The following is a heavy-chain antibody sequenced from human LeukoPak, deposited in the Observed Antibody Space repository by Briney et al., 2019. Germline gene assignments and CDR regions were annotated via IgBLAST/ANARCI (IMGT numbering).Heavy chain of an antibody. D-gene: IGHD3-22*01. CDR2: IHYSGNT. CDR1: GDSISRRNYY. CDR3: ADLLLLGGYFDF. J-gene: IGHJ4*02. Sequence: PSETLSLTCTVSGDSISRRNYYWGWIRQPPGKGLEWIGNIHYSGNTFTKPSLKSRVTMSVDTSTNQYSLKMTSVTAADTAVYYCADLLLLGGYFDFWGQGALVTVSS. V-gene: IGHV4-39*01.